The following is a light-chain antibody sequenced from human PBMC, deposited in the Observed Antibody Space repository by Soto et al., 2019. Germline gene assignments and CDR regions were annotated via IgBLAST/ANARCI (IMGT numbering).Light chain of an antibody. CDR1: SSDVGGYNY. J-gene: IGLJ2*01. V-gene: IGLV2-8*01. Sequence: QSALTQPPSASGSPGQSVTISCPGTSSDVGGYNYVSWYQQHPGKAPKLMIYEVSKRPSGVPDRFSGSKSGNTASLTVSGLQAEDEADYYCSSYAGSKIPVVFGGGTKLTVL. CDR3: SSYAGSKIPVV. CDR2: EVS.